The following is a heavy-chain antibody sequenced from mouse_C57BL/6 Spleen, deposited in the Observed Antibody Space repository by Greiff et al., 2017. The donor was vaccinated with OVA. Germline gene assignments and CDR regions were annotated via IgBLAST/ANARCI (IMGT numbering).Heavy chain of an antibody. D-gene: IGHD3-3*01. J-gene: IGHJ3*01. V-gene: IGHV1-50*01. CDR2: IDPSDSYT. CDR1: GYTFTTSW. CDR3: ARGGDGRFAY. Sequence: QVQLQQPGAELVKPGASVKLSCKASGYTFTTSWMQWVKQRPGQGLEWIGEIDPSDSYTTYNQKFQGKATLTVDTSSSTAYMQLSSLTSEDAAVYYCARGGDGRFAYWGQGTLVTVSA.